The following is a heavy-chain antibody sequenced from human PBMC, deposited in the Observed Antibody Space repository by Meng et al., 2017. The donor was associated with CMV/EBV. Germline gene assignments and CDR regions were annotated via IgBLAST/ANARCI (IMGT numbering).Heavy chain of an antibody. CDR2: INPNSGDT. V-gene: IGHV1-2*02. Sequence: HVQLVQSGAELRKPGASVKVSCKASRDTFTDYYMHWVRQAPGQGLEWMGCINPNSGDTNYAQKFQGRVTMTRDTSISTAYMELSRLRSDDTAVYYCTRDAHLTTVTPNWFDPWGQGTLVTVSS. CDR1: RDTFTDYY. D-gene: IGHD4-17*01. CDR3: TRDAHLTTVTPNWFDP. J-gene: IGHJ5*02.